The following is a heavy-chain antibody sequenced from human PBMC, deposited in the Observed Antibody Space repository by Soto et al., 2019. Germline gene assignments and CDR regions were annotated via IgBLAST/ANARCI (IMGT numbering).Heavy chain of an antibody. J-gene: IGHJ5*02. V-gene: IGHV4-59*01. CDR3: ARPHGGSSGWDNWFDP. CDR2: IYYSGST. Sequence: QVQLQESGPGLVKPSETLSLTCTVSGGSISSYYWSWIRQPPGKGLEWIGYIYYSGSTNYNPSLKSRVTISVDTSKNQFSLNLSSVTAADTAVYYCARPHGGSSGWDNWFDPWGQGTLVTVSS. D-gene: IGHD6-25*01. CDR1: GGSISSYY.